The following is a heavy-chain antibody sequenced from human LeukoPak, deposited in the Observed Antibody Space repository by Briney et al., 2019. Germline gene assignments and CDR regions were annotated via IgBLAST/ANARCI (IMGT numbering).Heavy chain of an antibody. CDR3: ARLNSGTYFDY. CDR2: IDWDDDK. V-gene: IGHV2-70*04. Sequence: SGPTLVNPTQTLTLTCTFSVFSLSTSGMRVSWIRQPPGKALEGLARIDWDDDKFYSTSLKTRLTISKDTSKTQVVLTMTTMDPVDTATYYCARLNSGTYFDYWGQGTLVTVSS. CDR1: VFSLSTSGMR. D-gene: IGHD1-26*01. J-gene: IGHJ4*02.